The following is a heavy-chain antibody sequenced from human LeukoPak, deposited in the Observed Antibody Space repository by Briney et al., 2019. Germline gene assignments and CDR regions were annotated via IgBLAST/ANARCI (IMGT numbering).Heavy chain of an antibody. D-gene: IGHD3-16*01. J-gene: IGHJ5*01. CDR3: ARDGGFGGPGGDNWFDS. CDR2: IYSDGGT. V-gene: IGHV3-66*02. CDR1: GFTVSAKY. Sequence: GGSLRLSCAASGFTVSAKYMSWVRQGPGKGLDWISSIYSDGGTNYADSVKGRFTISRDNSNNTLYLQMNSLRPEDTAVYYCARDGGFGGPGGDNWFDSWGQGALVTVSS.